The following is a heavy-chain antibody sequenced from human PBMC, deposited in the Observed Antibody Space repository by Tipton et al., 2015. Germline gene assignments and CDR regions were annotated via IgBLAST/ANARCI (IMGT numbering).Heavy chain of an antibody. J-gene: IGHJ2*01. CDR1: GGSVNSANYY. D-gene: IGHD3-22*01. V-gene: IGHV4-61*01. CDR3: ARDAGRYYDSSGLSWYFDL. CDR2: ISYSGGT. Sequence: TLSLTCTVSGGSVNSANYYWSWIRQPPGKGLEWIGYISYSGGTHYNPSFKSRVAISVDTSKNQFSLKLSSVTAADTAVYYCARDAGRYYDSSGLSWYFDLWGRGTLVTVSS.